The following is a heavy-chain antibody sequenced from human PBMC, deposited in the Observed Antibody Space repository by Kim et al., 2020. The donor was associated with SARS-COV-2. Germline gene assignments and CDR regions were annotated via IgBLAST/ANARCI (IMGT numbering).Heavy chain of an antibody. CDR3: SGARGAGLFDI. J-gene: IGHJ3*02. CDR2: ISTGGGKT. V-gene: IGHV3-23*01. CDR1: EFTFSSFG. D-gene: IGHD3-16*01. Sequence: WGSLRLSCAASEFTFSSFGMTWVRQAPGKGLEWISGISTGGGKTYHADSVKGRFTTSRDNSKSTLYLQMNSLRAEDTAVYYCSGARGAGLFDIWGQGTLVPVSS.